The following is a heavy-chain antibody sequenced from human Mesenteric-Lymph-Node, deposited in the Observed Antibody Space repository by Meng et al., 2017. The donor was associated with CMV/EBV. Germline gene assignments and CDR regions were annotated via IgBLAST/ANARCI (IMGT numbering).Heavy chain of an antibody. D-gene: IGHD3-10*01. CDR1: GFTFSSHG. J-gene: IGHJ4*02. CDR3: AKDKYYGSGNPDF. Sequence: GESLKISCAASGFTFSSHGMNWVRQAPGKGLDWVAFIRFDGSNKFYADSVKGRFTISRDNSKNTLYLQMNSLRAEDTAVYYCAKDKYYGSGNPDFWGQGTRVTVSS. CDR2: IRFDGSNK. V-gene: IGHV3-30*02.